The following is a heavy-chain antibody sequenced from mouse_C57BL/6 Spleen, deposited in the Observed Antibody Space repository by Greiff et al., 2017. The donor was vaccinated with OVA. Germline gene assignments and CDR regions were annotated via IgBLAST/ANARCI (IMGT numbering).Heavy chain of an antibody. Sequence: EVQRVESGGGLVKPGGSLKLSCAASGFTFSDYGMHWVRQAPEKGLEWVAYISSGSSTIYYADTVKGRFTISRDNAKNTLFLQMTSLRSEDTAMYYCARDYYGRSSRFAYWGQGTLVTVSA. V-gene: IGHV5-17*01. CDR3: ARDYYGRSSRFAY. J-gene: IGHJ3*01. D-gene: IGHD1-1*01. CDR2: ISSGSSTI. CDR1: GFTFSDYG.